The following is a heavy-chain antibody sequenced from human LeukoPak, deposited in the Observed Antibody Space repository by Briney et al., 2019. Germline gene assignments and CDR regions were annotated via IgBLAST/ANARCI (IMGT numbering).Heavy chain of an antibody. CDR3: ASGRYCSSTSCYTEFDY. Sequence: PVKASCKASGGTFSSYTISWVRQAPGHGLEWMGRIIPILGIANYAHKFQGRVTITADKSTSTAYIELSSLRSEDTAVYYCASGRYCSSTSCYTEFDYWGQGTLVTVSS. V-gene: IGHV1-69*02. J-gene: IGHJ4*02. CDR1: GGTFSSYT. CDR2: IIPILGIA. D-gene: IGHD2-2*02.